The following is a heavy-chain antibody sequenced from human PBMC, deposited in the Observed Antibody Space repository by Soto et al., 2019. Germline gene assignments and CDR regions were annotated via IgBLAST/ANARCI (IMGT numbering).Heavy chain of an antibody. D-gene: IGHD1-26*01. CDR3: ARPHSGGSYFDP. Sequence: QVQLVQSGAEVKKPGSSVKVSCKSSGGTFSSYTISWVRQAPGQGLEWMGRIIPILGIANYAQKFQGRFTITADKSTSTAYMELSSLRSEDTAVYYCARPHSGGSYFDPWGQGTLVPVSS. CDR1: GGTFSSYT. V-gene: IGHV1-69*02. CDR2: IIPILGIA. J-gene: IGHJ4*02.